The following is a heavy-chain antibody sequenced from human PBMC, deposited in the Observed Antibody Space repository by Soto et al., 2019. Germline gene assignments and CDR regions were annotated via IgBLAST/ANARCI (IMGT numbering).Heavy chain of an antibody. CDR3: ARDKAPGTSNWFDP. CDR2: IYPGDSDT. J-gene: IGHJ5*02. CDR1: GYTFTDYW. V-gene: IGHV5-51*01. Sequence: PGESLKISCKGSGYTFTDYWIGWVRQLPGKGLEWMGIIYPGDSDTRYSPSFQGHVTITVDKSTSTAYLQWNTLKASDTAMYYCARDKAPGTSNWFDPWGQGTLVTVSS.